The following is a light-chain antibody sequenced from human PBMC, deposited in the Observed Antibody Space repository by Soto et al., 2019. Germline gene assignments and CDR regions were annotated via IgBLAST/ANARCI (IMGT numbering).Light chain of an antibody. CDR1: SSYIGAYNY. CDR3: STCSDGSSPEV. V-gene: IGLV2-14*01. CDR2: DVS. J-gene: IGLJ2*01. Sequence: QSALTQPASVSGSPGQSITISFTGTSSYIGAYNYVSCYQQHPGKVPKVIIYDVSNRPSGVSNRFSGSKSGNTASLTISGLQAEDEAKYYCSTCSDGSSPEVFGGGTKLTVL.